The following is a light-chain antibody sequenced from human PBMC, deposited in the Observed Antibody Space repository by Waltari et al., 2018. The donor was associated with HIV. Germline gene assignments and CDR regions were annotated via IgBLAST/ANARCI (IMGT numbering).Light chain of an antibody. CDR3: MQGLEVPLT. Sequence: DIVMTQSPLSLAVTPGEPASISCSSSQSLLKSNGYIYLDWYLQKPGQSPQLLSDLGSNRASGVPDRFSGSGSATDFTLKISRVEPEDVGIYYCMQGLEVPLTFGGGTRVEI. CDR1: QSLLKSNGYIY. CDR2: LGS. J-gene: IGKJ4*01. V-gene: IGKV2-28*01.